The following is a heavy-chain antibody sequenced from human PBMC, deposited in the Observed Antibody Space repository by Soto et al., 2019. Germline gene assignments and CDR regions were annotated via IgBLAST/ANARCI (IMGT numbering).Heavy chain of an antibody. CDR1: GFTFSSYG. CDR2: IWYDGSNK. CDR3: ARVRPSIAARPDYYYYGMDV. D-gene: IGHD6-6*01. V-gene: IGHV3-33*01. Sequence: PGGSLRLSCAASGFTFSSYGMHWVRQAPGKGLEWVAVIWYDGSNKYYADSVKGRFTISRDNSKNTLYLQMNSLRAEDTAVYYCARVRPSIAARPDYYYYGMDVWGQGTTVTVSS. J-gene: IGHJ6*02.